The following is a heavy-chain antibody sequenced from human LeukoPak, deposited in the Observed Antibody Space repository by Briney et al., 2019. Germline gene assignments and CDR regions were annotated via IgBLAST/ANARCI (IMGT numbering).Heavy chain of an antibody. J-gene: IGHJ3*02. V-gene: IGHV4-34*01. CDR1: GGSFSGYY. CDR3: ATGYSSGWVPFDI. D-gene: IGHD6-19*01. Sequence: SETLSLTCAVYGGSFSGYYWSWIRQPPGKGLEWIGEINHSGSTNYNPSLKSRVTISVDTSKSQFSLKLSSVTAADTAVYYCATGYSSGWVPFDIWGQGTMVTVSS. CDR2: INHSGST.